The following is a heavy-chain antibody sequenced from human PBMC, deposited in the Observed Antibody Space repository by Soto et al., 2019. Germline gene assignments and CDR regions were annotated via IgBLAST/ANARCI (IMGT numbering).Heavy chain of an antibody. Sequence: EVQLVESGGDWVQPGGSLRLSCAGSGFTFSYPWMNWVRQAPGKGLEWVGRIKSKAHGGTIDYGAPVKGRFSISRDDSSSTLYLQMSSLKNEDTAGYNFVAGITGETGSMDVCGQGTTVTGSS. D-gene: IGHD1-20*01. CDR3: VAGITGETGSMDV. CDR2: IKSKAHGGTI. V-gene: IGHV3-15*07. J-gene: IGHJ6*02. CDR1: GFTFSYPW.